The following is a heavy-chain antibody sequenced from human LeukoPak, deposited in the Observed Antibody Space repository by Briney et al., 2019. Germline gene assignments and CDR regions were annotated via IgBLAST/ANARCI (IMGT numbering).Heavy chain of an antibody. V-gene: IGHV3-74*01. CDR3: VKAMGGSYYYYMDV. CDR1: GFTFSSYW. J-gene: IGHJ6*03. Sequence: GGSLRLSCAASGFTFSSYWMHWVRQAPGKGLVWVSRINSGGTSTNYADSVKGRFTISRDNAKNSLYLQMNSLRVEDMALYYCVKAMGGSYYYYMDVWGKGTTVTVSS. CDR2: INSGGTST. D-gene: IGHD1-26*01.